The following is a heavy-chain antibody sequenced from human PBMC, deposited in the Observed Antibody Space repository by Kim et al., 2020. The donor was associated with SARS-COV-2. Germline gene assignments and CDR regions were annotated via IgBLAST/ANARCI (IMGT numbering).Heavy chain of an antibody. J-gene: IGHJ4*02. V-gene: IGHV3-23*01. CDR1: GFTFSTYA. CDR2: ISGSGDGT. D-gene: IGHD4-17*01. Sequence: GGSLRLSCAASGFTFSTYAMNWVRQAPGKGLEWVSVISGSGDGTYYAESVKGRFTISRDNSKNTLYLQMNSLRAEDTAVYYCAKDIYGDSVNHFDYWGQG. CDR3: AKDIYGDSVNHFDY.